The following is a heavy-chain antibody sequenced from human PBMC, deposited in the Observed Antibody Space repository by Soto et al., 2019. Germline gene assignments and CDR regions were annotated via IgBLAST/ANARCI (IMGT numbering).Heavy chain of an antibody. D-gene: IGHD2-2*01. V-gene: IGHV1-69*13. CDR1: GYTFSSYA. Sequence: ASVKVSCKASGYTFSSYAISWVRQAPGQGLEWMGGIIPIFGTANYAQKFQGRVTITADESTSTAYMELSSPRSEDTAVYYCASGDCSSTSCYRRGRMVTLITYYDDGMDVWG. CDR2: IIPIFGTA. CDR3: ASGDCSSTSCYRRGRMVTLITYYDDGMDV. J-gene: IGHJ6*02.